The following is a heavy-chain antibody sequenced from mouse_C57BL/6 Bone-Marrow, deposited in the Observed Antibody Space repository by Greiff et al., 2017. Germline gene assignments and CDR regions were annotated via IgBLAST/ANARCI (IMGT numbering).Heavy chain of an antibody. V-gene: IGHV5-4*03. CDR2: ISDGGSYT. D-gene: IGHD2-4*01. Sequence: EVKLMESGGGLVKPVGSLKLSCAASGFTFSSYAMSWVRQTPEKRLEWVATISDGGSYTYYPDNVKGRFTISRDNAKNNLYLQMSHLKSEDTAMYYCARARLRYWYFDVWGTGTTVTVSS. CDR1: GFTFSSYA. J-gene: IGHJ1*03. CDR3: ARARLRYWYFDV.